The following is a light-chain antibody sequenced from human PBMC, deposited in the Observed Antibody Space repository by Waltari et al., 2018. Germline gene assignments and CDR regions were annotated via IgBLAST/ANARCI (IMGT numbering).Light chain of an antibody. CDR2: DVS. CDR1: SSDVGGYNY. CDR3: SSYTSSSTWV. V-gene: IGLV2-14*01. Sequence: QSALTQPASVSGSPGQSITISCTGTSSDVGGYNYVSWYQQHPGKAPKLMISDVSKRPPGVSNRFTGSKSDNTASLTISGLQAEDEADYYCSSYTSSSTWVFGGGTKLTVL. J-gene: IGLJ3*02.